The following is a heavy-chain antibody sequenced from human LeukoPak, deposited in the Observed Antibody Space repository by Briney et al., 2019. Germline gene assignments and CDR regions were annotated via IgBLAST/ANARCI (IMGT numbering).Heavy chain of an antibody. CDR2: IGTAGDT. D-gene: IGHD3-10*01. Sequence: GGSLRLSCAASGFTFSSYDMHWVRQATGKGLEWVSAIGTAGDTYYPGSVKGRFTISRENAKNSLYLQMNSLRAGDTAVNYCARSSALGGYFDYWGQGTLVTVSS. CDR3: ARSSALGGYFDY. J-gene: IGHJ4*02. V-gene: IGHV3-13*01. CDR1: GFTFSSYD.